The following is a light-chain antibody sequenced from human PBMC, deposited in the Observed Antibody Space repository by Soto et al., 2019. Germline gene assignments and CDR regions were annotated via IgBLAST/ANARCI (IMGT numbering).Light chain of an antibody. Sequence: QSVLTQPASVSGSPGQSITISCTGTSSDIGGYNHVSWYQQHPGKAPKLIIYEVSARPSGVSNHFSGSKSGNTASLTISGLQADDEADYYCSSFSPSSTRYVVGTGTKVTVL. V-gene: IGLV2-23*02. CDR1: SSDIGGYNH. CDR2: EVS. CDR3: SSFSPSSTRYV. J-gene: IGLJ1*01.